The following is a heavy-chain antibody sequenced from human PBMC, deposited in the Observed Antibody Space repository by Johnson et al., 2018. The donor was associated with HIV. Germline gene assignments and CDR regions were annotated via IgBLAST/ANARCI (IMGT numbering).Heavy chain of an antibody. Sequence: QVQLVESGGGVVQPGRSLRLSCAASEFTFSSYAMHWVRQAPGKGLEWVAVISYDGSNKYYADSLKGRFTISRDNAKNSLYLQMNSLRAEDTAVYYCAGGYGSGSGDAFDMWGQGTLVTVSS. CDR3: AGGYGSGSGDAFDM. CDR1: EFTFSSYA. CDR2: ISYDGSNK. J-gene: IGHJ3*02. V-gene: IGHV3-30-3*01. D-gene: IGHD3-10*01.